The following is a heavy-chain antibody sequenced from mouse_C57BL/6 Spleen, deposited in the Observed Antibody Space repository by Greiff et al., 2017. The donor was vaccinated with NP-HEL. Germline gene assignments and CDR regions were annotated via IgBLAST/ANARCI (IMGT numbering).Heavy chain of an antibody. CDR1: GFTFSDYY. Sequence: EVKLVESEGGLVQPGSSMKLSCTASGFTFSDYYMAWVRQVPEKGLEWVANINYDGSSTYYLDSLKSRFIISRDNAKNILYLQMSSLKSEDTATYYCARARYYYGTQDFDYWGQGTTLTVSS. CDR2: INYDGSST. V-gene: IGHV5-16*01. J-gene: IGHJ2*01. CDR3: ARARYYYGTQDFDY. D-gene: IGHD1-1*01.